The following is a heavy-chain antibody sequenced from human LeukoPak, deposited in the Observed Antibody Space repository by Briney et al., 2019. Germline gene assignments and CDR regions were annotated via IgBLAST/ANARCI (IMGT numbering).Heavy chain of an antibody. CDR2: ISGSGGST. CDR3: AKGGSFSEGNIDY. V-gene: IGHV3-23*01. Sequence: PGGSLRPSCAASGVTLSSYATSWLRQAPGKGLEWVSAISGSGGSTWYADSVKGRFTISRDNSKNTLYLQMNSLSGEDTAVYYCAKGGSFSEGNIDYWGQGTLVTVSS. CDR1: GVTLSSYA. J-gene: IGHJ4*02. D-gene: IGHD1-14*01.